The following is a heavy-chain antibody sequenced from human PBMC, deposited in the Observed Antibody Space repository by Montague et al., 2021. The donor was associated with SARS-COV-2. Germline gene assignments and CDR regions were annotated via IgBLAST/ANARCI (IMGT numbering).Heavy chain of an antibody. V-gene: IGHV4-39*01. D-gene: IGHD3-22*01. Sequence: SETLSLTCTVSGDSISSSKSYWGWIRHPTGNGLEWIGSFYSSGSTYYNPSLKSRVTISVDTSKNQFSLKLSSVTAADTAVYYCASPTYYYDSSGSDAFDIWGQGTMVTVSS. CDR2: FYSSGST. CDR1: GDSISSSKSY. CDR3: ASPTYYYDSSGSDAFDI. J-gene: IGHJ3*02.